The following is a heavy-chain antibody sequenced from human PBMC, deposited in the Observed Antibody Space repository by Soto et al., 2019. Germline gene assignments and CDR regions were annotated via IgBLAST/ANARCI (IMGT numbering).Heavy chain of an antibody. CDR3: AKNMLTVTTAAFDI. D-gene: IGHD4-17*01. V-gene: IGHV3-11*03. CDR1: GFTFSDHY. Sequence: SLRLSCAASGFTFSDHYMTWIRQPPGKGLEWVSYISSGSTYAYSADSVKGRFTISRDNANNSLYLQMNSLKAEDTAVYYCAKNMLTVTTAAFDIWGQGTMVTVSS. CDR2: ISSGSTYA. J-gene: IGHJ3*02.